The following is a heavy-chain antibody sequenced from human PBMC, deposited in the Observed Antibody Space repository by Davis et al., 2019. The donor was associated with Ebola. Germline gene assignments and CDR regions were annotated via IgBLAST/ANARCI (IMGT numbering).Heavy chain of an antibody. CDR2: LSRYNGNT. Sequence: ASVTVSCKASGYTFSDHYIHWVRQAPGQGLEWMGLLSRYNGNTIYAQKLQGRVTMTTDTSTSTAYMELRSLRSDDTAVYYCARVPQNPYQSARSSYYYYYMDVWGKGTTVTVSS. D-gene: IGHD2-2*01. J-gene: IGHJ6*03. CDR1: GYTFSDHY. V-gene: IGHV1-18*04. CDR3: ARVPQNPYQSARSSYYYYYMDV.